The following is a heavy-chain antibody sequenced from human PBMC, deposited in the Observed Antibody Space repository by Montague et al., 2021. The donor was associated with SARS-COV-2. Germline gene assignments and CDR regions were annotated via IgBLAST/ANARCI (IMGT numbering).Heavy chain of an antibody. Sequence: SETLSLTCTVSGGSINYYYWHWLRQSAGKGLEWIGRIYSSGNTNSNPSLESRVIMSVDSSQNQFSRKLNSVTAADTAVYYCARGDHPTPASWYFFDSWGQGALVTVSS. J-gene: IGHJ4*02. D-gene: IGHD6-13*01. CDR1: GGSINYYY. CDR2: IYSSGNT. CDR3: ARGDHPTPASWYFFDS. V-gene: IGHV4-4*07.